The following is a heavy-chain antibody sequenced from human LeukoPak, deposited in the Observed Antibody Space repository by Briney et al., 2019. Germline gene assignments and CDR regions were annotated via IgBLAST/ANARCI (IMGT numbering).Heavy chain of an antibody. CDR3: ARDPSMVRGSEAPDY. D-gene: IGHD3-10*01. J-gene: IGHJ4*02. CDR1: GFTFSSYE. CDR2: ISSSGSTI. Sequence: PGGSLRLSCAASGFTFSSYEMNWVRQAPGKGLEWVSYISSSGSTIYYADSVKGRFTISRDNAKNSLYLQMNSLRAEDTAVYYCARDPSMVRGSEAPDYWGQGTLVTVSS. V-gene: IGHV3-48*03.